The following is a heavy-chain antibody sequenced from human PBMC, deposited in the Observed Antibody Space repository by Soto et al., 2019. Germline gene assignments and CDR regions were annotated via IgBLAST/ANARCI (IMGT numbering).Heavy chain of an antibody. CDR1: GGTFSSYA. J-gene: IGHJ6*02. D-gene: IGHD2-15*01. Sequence: QVQLVQSGAEVKKPGSSVKVSCKASGGTFSSYAISWVRQAPGQGLEWMGGIIPIFGTANYAQKFQGRVTITADEATSTAYMKLSSLRSEDTAVYYGARHLGGSGYYYGMDVWGQGTTVTVSS. V-gene: IGHV1-69*12. CDR2: IIPIFGTA. CDR3: ARHLGGSGYYYGMDV.